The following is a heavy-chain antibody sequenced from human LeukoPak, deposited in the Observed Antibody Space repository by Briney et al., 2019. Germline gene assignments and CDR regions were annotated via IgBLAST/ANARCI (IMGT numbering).Heavy chain of an antibody. CDR2: INDSGRI. CDR3: ARLSRTAPFDY. CDR1: GGSFSNYY. Sequence: SETLSLTCAVYGGSFSNYYWSWIRQPPGKGLEWIGEINDSGRINYNPSLMSRVTISVDTSKNQFSLRLTSVTARDTAVYYCARLSRTAPFDYWGQGTLVTVSS. D-gene: IGHD6-6*01. J-gene: IGHJ4*02. V-gene: IGHV4-34*01.